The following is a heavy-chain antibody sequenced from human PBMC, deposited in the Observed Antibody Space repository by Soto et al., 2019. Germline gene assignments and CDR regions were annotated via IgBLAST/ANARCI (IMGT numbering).Heavy chain of an antibody. J-gene: IGHJ4*02. CDR3: ARIQRYYDFWSGYYIPFDY. V-gene: IGHV2-26*01. CDR2: IFSNDEK. D-gene: IGHD3-3*01. Sequence: QVTLKESGPVLVKPTETLTLTCTVSGFSLSNARMGVSWIRQPPGTALEWLAHIFSNDEKSYSTSLKSRLTISKDTSKSQVVLTMTNMDPVDTATYYCARIQRYYDFWSGYYIPFDYWGQGTLVTVSS. CDR1: GFSLSNARMG.